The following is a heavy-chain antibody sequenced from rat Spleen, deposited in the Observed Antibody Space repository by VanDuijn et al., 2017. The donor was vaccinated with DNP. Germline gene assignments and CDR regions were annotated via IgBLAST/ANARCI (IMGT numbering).Heavy chain of an antibody. V-gene: IGHV5-25*01. CDR1: GFTFSDSY. CDR2: ISTSGSRT. Sequence: EVQLVESGGGLVQPGGSLKLSCAASGFTFSDSYMAWVRQAATKGLEWVATISTSGSRTYYPDSVKGRFTISRDNAKSTLYLQMNSLRSEDMATYYCARWYNSGYYFDYWGQGVMVTVSS. D-gene: IGHD4-3*01. J-gene: IGHJ2*01. CDR3: ARWYNSGYYFDY.